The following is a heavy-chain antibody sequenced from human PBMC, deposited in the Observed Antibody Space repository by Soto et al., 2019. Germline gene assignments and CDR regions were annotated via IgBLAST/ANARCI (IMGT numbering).Heavy chain of an antibody. J-gene: IGHJ4*02. Sequence: QVQLVESGGGLVKPGGSLRLSCAASGFTFSDYYMSWIRQAPGKGLEWVSYISSSSSYTNYADSVKGRFTISRDNAKNSLYLQMNSLRAEDTAAYYCARVDSGSYHFDYWGQGTLVTVSS. CDR2: ISSSSSYT. CDR1: GFTFSDYY. CDR3: ARVDSGSYHFDY. V-gene: IGHV3-11*06. D-gene: IGHD1-26*01.